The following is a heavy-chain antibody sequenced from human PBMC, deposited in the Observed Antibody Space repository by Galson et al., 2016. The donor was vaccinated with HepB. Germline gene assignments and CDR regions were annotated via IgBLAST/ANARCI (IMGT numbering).Heavy chain of an antibody. CDR2: INSSGST. CDR1: GGPVSSGTYF. J-gene: IGHJ4*02. V-gene: IGHV4-61*01. CDR3: ARDRLYYDSMAYYPTFDY. D-gene: IGHD3-22*01. Sequence: SETLSLTCTVSGGPVSSGTYFWSWIRQPPGKGLEWIGYINSSGSTKYNPSLTSPVTISVDTFKNQFSLKLSSVTAEDSAVYYCARDRLYYDSMAYYPTFDYWGQGTLVTVSS.